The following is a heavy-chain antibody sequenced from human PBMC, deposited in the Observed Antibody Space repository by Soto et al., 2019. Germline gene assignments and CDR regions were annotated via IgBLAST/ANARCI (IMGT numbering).Heavy chain of an antibody. CDR2: ISAYNGNT. CDR3: ARGAYCSSTSCPHDAFDI. D-gene: IGHD2-2*01. Sequence: ASVKVSCKASGYTFTSYGISWVRQAPGQGLEWMGWISAYNGNTNYAQRLQGRVTMTTDTSTSTAYMELRSLRSDDTAVYYCARGAYCSSTSCPHDAFDIWGQGTMVTVS. CDR1: GYTFTSYG. V-gene: IGHV1-18*04. J-gene: IGHJ3*02.